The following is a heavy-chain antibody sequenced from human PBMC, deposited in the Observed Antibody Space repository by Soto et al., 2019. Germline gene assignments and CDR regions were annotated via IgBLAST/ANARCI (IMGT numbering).Heavy chain of an antibody. CDR2: MNPNSGNT. CDR3: AREGLEAAAAYYMDV. CDR1: GYTFTRYD. J-gene: IGHJ6*03. Sequence: ASVKVSCKASGYTFTRYDINWVRQATGQGLEWMGWMNPNSGNTGYAQKFQGRATMTRNTSISTAYMELSSLRSEDTAVYYCAREGLEAAAAYYMDVWGKGTTVTVSS. D-gene: IGHD6-13*01. V-gene: IGHV1-8*01.